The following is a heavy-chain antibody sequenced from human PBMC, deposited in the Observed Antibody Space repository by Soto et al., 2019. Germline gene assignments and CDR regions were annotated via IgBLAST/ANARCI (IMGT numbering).Heavy chain of an antibody. CDR3: ARVMWRTIPYTSGY. CDR1: GYTFTSYD. J-gene: IGHJ4*02. D-gene: IGHD2-2*02. V-gene: IGHV1-8*01. Sequence: QVQLVQSGAEVKKPGASVKVSCKASGYTFTSYDINWVRQATGQGLEWMGWMNPNSGNTGYAQKFQGRVTMTRNTXXSTADMELSSLRSEDTAVYYCARVMWRTIPYTSGYWGQGPLVTVSS. CDR2: MNPNSGNT.